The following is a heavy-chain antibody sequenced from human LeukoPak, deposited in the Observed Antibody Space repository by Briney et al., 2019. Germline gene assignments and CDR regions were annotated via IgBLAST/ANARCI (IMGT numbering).Heavy chain of an antibody. CDR1: GYTFTSYD. CDR3: ARTITMVRGVIILGPAGGSYYYMDV. Sequence: ASVKVSCKASGYTFTSYDINWVRQATGQGLEWMGWMNPNSGNTGYAQKFQGRVTMTRNTSISTAYMELSSLRSEDTAVYYCARTITMVRGVIILGPAGGSYYYMDVWGKGTTVTISS. V-gene: IGHV1-8*01. J-gene: IGHJ6*03. D-gene: IGHD3-10*01. CDR2: MNPNSGNT.